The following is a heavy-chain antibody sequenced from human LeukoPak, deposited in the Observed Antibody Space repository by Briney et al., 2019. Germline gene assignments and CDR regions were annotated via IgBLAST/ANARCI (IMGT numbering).Heavy chain of an antibody. CDR3: ARYSGYDRYFDY. V-gene: IGHV4-30-4*01. D-gene: IGHD5-12*01. Sequence: PSETLSLTCTVSGGSISSGDYYWSWIRQPPGKGLEWIGYIYYSGSTYYNPSLKSGVTISVDTSKNQFSLKLSSVTAADTAVYYCARYSGYDRYFDYWGQGTLVTVSS. CDR2: IYYSGST. J-gene: IGHJ4*02. CDR1: GGSISSGDYY.